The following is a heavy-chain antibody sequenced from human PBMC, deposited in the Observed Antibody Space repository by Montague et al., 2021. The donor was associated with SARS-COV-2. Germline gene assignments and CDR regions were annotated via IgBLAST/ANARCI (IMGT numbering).Heavy chain of an antibody. Sequence: SETLSLTCTVSLHSRSSDTQGWIGKPQGKRPVTIGYRNHSGGTNNNPSLKSRVTISVDTSKNQFSLKLSSVTAADTAVYYCARHYRATLPAVYWGQGTLVTVSS. V-gene: IGHV4-59*08. CDR3: ARHYRATLPAVY. CDR2: RNHSGGT. J-gene: IGHJ4*02. D-gene: IGHD2-15*01. CDR1: LHSRSSDT.